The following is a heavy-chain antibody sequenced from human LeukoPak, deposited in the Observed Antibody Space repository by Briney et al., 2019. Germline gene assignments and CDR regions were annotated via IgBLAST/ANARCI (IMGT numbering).Heavy chain of an antibody. Sequence: PSETLSLTCTVSGGSIRSGGDYWNWIRQHPGKGLGWIGYISNSGSTYYNPSLKSRITISVDTSKTQFSLNLNSVTAADTAVYYCATVIYDVLTGYYLQWGQGTLVTVSS. J-gene: IGHJ4*02. V-gene: IGHV4-31*03. D-gene: IGHD3-9*01. CDR3: ATVIYDVLTGYYLQ. CDR1: GGSIRSGGDY. CDR2: ISNSGST.